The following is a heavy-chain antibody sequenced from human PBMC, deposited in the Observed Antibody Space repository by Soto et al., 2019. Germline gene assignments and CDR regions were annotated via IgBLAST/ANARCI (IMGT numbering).Heavy chain of an antibody. CDR3: ARQVQIRVTFYYYYGMDV. CDR2: ISAYNGNT. D-gene: IGHD2-21*02. Sequence: GASVKVSCKASGYTFTSYGISCVRQAPGQGLEWMGWISAYNGNTKYSQKFQGRVTITRDTSASTAYMELSSLRSEDTAVYYCARQVQIRVTFYYYYGMDVWGQGTTVTVSS. V-gene: IGHV1-18*01. CDR1: GYTFTSYG. J-gene: IGHJ6*02.